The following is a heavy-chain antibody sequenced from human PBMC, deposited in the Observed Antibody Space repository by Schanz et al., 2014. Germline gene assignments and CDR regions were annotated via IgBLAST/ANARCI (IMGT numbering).Heavy chain of an antibody. CDR1: GYTFISYG. D-gene: IGHD2-8*02. CDR2: INPNSGAT. Sequence: QEEMVQSGAEVKRPGASVKVSCKASGYTFISYGVSWVRQGPEERLEWLGQINPNSGATIYAQNFQGRVTMTRDTSISTAYMELSRLRSDDTAVYYCARGLVRYFAYWGQGTLVTVSS. V-gene: IGHV1-2*06. J-gene: IGHJ4*02. CDR3: ARGLVRYFAY.